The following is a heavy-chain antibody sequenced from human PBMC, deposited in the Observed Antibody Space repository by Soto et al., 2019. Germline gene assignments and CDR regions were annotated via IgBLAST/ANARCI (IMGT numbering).Heavy chain of an antibody. D-gene: IGHD1-26*01. V-gene: IGHV1-3*01. CDR2: INAGNGNT. Sequence: QVPLVQSGAEVKKPGASVKVSCKASGYTFTSYAMHWVRQAPGQRLEWMGWINAGNGNTKYSQKFQGRVTITRDTSASTAYMELSSLRSEDTAVYYCARPRRATFRSYYYMDVWGKGTTVTVSS. CDR3: ARPRRATFRSYYYMDV. J-gene: IGHJ6*03. CDR1: GYTFTSYA.